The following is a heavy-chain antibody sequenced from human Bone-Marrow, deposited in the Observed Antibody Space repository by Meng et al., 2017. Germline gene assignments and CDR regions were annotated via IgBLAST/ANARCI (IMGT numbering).Heavy chain of an antibody. Sequence: PLQQSRPGLVKPSQTLSLTCTVPGGSISSGGYYWNWIRQHPGKGLEWIGYIYYSGSTYYNPSLKSRITISVDTSKNHFSPKLSSVTAADTAVYYCASLYGVVGASWFDPWGQGTLVTVSS. D-gene: IGHD1-26*01. CDR3: ASLYGVVGASWFDP. V-gene: IGHV4-31*03. CDR2: IYYSGST. J-gene: IGHJ5*02. CDR1: GGSISSGGYY.